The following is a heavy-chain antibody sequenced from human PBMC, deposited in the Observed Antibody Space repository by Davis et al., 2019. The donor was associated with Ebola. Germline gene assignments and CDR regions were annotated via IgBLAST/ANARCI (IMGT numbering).Heavy chain of an antibody. CDR1: GFTFSDYY. Sequence: GESLKISCAASGFTFSDYYMSWIRQAPGKGLEWVSYISSSGSTIYYADSVKGRFTISRDNAKNSLYLQMNSLRAEDTAVYYCARGEYSSADWYFDLWGLGTLVTVSS. D-gene: IGHD6-6*01. J-gene: IGHJ2*01. CDR3: ARGEYSSADWYFDL. V-gene: IGHV3-11*01. CDR2: ISSSGSTI.